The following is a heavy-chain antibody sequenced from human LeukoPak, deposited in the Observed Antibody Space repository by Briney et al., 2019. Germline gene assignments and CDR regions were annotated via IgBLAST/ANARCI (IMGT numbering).Heavy chain of an antibody. Sequence: SETLSLTCTVSGGSISSSSYYWGWIRQPPGKGLEWIGSIYYSGSTYYNPSLKSRVTISVDTSKNQFSLKLSSVTAADTAVYYCARDRRGSYNLFDYWGQGTLVTVSS. CDR1: GGSISSSSYY. V-gene: IGHV4-39*07. CDR2: IYYSGST. J-gene: IGHJ4*02. CDR3: ARDRRGSYNLFDY. D-gene: IGHD1-26*01.